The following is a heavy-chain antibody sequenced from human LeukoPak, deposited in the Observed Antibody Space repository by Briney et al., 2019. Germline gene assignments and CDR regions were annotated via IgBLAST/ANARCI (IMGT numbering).Heavy chain of an antibody. J-gene: IGHJ4*02. CDR1: GFTFSDYY. D-gene: IGHD3-3*01. Sequence: GGSLRLSCAASGFTFSDYYMSWIRQAPGKGPQLLSFISPSATSIHYADSVRGRFTISRDNGKNSLDLQMNSLRAEDTAVYFCARAPFYYGLWSGHFDYWGQGSLVTVSS. V-gene: IGHV3-11*01. CDR3: ARAPFYYGLWSGHFDY. CDR2: ISPSATSI.